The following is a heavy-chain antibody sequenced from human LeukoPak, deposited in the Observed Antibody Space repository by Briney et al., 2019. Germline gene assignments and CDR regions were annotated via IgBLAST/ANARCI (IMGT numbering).Heavy chain of an antibody. V-gene: IGHV3-23*01. CDR3: AKDSDYGGYAYMDV. J-gene: IGHJ6*03. Sequence: PGGSLRLSCAASGFTFSSYAMSWVRQAPGKGLEWVSAVSGSGGSTNYADSVKGRFTISRDNSKNTLHLQMNSLRAEDTAAYYCAKDSDYGGYAYMDVWGKGTTVTVSS. D-gene: IGHD4-23*01. CDR2: VSGSGGST. CDR1: GFTFSSYA.